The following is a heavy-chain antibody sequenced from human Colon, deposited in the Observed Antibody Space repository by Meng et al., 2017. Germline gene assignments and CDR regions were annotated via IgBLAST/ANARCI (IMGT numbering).Heavy chain of an antibody. Sequence: LLHWGARLLQPSVSRTLTCAVYGGSFSGYYWSLSRQPPGKGLEWIGEINHSGSTNYNPSLKSRVTISVDTSKNQFSLKLSSVTAADTAVYYCARERLSSGWYGGRWFDPWGQGTLVTVSS. CDR1: GGSFSGYY. CDR3: ARERLSSGWYGGRWFDP. J-gene: IGHJ5*02. CDR2: INHSGST. D-gene: IGHD6-19*01. V-gene: IGHV4-34*01.